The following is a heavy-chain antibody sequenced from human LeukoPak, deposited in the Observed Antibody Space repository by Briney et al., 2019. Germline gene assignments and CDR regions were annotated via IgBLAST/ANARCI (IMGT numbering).Heavy chain of an antibody. V-gene: IGHV4-39*07. CDR3: ARASSGSYSRYFDY. D-gene: IGHD1-26*01. J-gene: IGHJ4*02. CDR1: GGSISSSSYY. Sequence: SETLSLTCTVSGGSISSSSYYWGRIRQPPGKGLKWIGSIYYSGSTYYNPSLKSRVTISVDKSKNQFSLNLSSVTAADTAVYYCARASSGSYSRYFDYWGQGTLVTVSS. CDR2: IYYSGST.